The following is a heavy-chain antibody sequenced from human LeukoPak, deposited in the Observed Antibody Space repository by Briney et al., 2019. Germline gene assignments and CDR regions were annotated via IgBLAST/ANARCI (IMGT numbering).Heavy chain of an antibody. CDR3: AKDPPRGITMIFFQH. V-gene: IGHV3-23*01. J-gene: IGHJ1*01. Sequence: PGGSLRLSCEASGFTFNNYAMHWVRQAPGKGLEWVSAISGSGGSTYYADSVKGRFTISRDNSKNTLYLQMDSLRAEDAAVYYCAKDPPRGITMIFFQHWGQGTLVTVSS. CDR2: ISGSGGST. D-gene: IGHD3-22*01. CDR1: GFTFNNYA.